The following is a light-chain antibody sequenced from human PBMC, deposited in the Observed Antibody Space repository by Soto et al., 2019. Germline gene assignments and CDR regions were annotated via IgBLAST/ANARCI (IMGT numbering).Light chain of an antibody. CDR3: AAWDDTLNGWV. Sequence: QSALTQPPSASGTPGQRVTISCYGSSSNIGTNTANWYQQLPGTAPRLLIYSTNQRPSRVPDRFSGSRSGTSASLAISGLQSDDEANYYCAAWDDTLNGWVFGGGTQLTVL. J-gene: IGLJ3*02. CDR2: STN. V-gene: IGLV1-44*01. CDR1: SSNIGTNT.